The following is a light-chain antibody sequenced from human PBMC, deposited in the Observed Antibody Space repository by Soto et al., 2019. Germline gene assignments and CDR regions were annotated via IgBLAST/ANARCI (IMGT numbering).Light chain of an antibody. Sequence: QSVLTQPASVSGSPGQSITISCTGTSSDVGGYNYVSWYQQHPGKAPKLLIYDVSYRPSGVSTRFSGSKSGNTASLTISGLQAEDEADYYCSSATDSSTLVVFGGGTKLTVL. V-gene: IGLV2-14*01. CDR3: SSATDSSTLVV. CDR1: SSDVGGYNY. CDR2: DVS. J-gene: IGLJ2*01.